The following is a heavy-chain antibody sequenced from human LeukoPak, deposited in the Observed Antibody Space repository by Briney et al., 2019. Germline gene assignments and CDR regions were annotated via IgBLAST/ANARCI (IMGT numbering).Heavy chain of an antibody. V-gene: IGHV7-4-1*02. CDR2: INTNTGNP. D-gene: IGHD5-18*01. CDR1: GYTFTSYA. Sequence: GASVEVSCKASGYTFTSYAMHWVRQAPGQGLEWMGWINTNTGNPTYAQGFPGRFVFSLDTSVSTAYLQISSLKAEDTAVYYCARGSYDYESPYWGQGTLLTVFS. J-gene: IGHJ4*02. CDR3: ARGSYDYESPY.